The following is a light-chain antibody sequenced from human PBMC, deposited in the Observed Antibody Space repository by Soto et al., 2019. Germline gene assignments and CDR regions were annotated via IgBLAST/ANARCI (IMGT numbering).Light chain of an antibody. V-gene: IGKV3-15*01. CDR1: QSLSSN. CDR3: QQYNNWLIT. J-gene: IGKJ5*01. CDR2: GAS. Sequence: EIVMTQSPATLSVSPGERATLSCRASQSLSSNLAWYQQKPGQAPRLLIYGASTRATGIPARFSGSGSGTEFTLTISSLQSEDFTVYYCQQYNNWLITFGQGTRLEI.